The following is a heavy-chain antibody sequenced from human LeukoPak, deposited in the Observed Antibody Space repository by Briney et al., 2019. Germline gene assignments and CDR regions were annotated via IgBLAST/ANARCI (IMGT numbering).Heavy chain of an antibody. CDR1: GGSISSSSYY. CDR3: ARHAPGIFGFDP. CDR2: IYYSGST. J-gene: IGHJ5*02. D-gene: IGHD2-2*01. V-gene: IGHV4-39*07. Sequence: PSETLSLTCTVSGGSISSSSYYWGWIRQPPGKGLEWIGSIYYSGSTYYNPSLKSRVTISVDTSKNQFSLKLSSVTAADTAVYYCARHAPGIFGFDPWGQGTLVTVSS.